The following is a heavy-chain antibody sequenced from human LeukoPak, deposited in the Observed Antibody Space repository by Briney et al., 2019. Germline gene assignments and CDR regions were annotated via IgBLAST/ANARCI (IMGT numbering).Heavy chain of an antibody. CDR1: GASVTMGSYY. CDR3: ARPFQDYDKGTFFYFFDF. Sequence: SETLSLTCSVSGASVTMGSYYWAWIRQPPGKGLEWIGTFHFSGSTYYNPSLKSRVTISVDTSKNSVSLMLRSVTAADTAVYFCARPFQDYDKGTFFYFFDFWGQGILVTVSS. J-gene: IGHJ4*02. CDR2: FHFSGST. D-gene: IGHD3-22*01. V-gene: IGHV4-39*01.